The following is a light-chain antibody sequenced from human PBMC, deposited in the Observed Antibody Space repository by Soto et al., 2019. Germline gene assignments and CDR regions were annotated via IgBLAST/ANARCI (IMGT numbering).Light chain of an antibody. V-gene: IGKV3-20*01. Sequence: EIVLTQSPGTLSLSPGERATLSCRASQSINKNYFAWYQQKPGQGPRLLIYGISSRATGIPDRFSGSGSGTDFTLTISRLEPEDFAVYFCQQYNNWPPITFGQGTRLEIK. J-gene: IGKJ5*01. CDR1: QSINKNY. CDR3: QQYNNWPPIT. CDR2: GIS.